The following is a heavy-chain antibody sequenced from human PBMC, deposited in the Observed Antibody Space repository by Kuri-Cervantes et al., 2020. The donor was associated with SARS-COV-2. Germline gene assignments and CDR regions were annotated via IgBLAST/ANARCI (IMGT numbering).Heavy chain of an antibody. CDR1: GFTFSSYE. D-gene: IGHD3-3*01. V-gene: IGHV3-48*03. Sequence: GGSLRLSCAASGFTFSSYEMNWVRQAPGKGLEWVSYISSSGSTIYYADSVKGRFTISRDNAKNSLYLQMNSLRAEDTAVYYCARDRQLPDDFWSGWFDYWGQGTLVTVSS. CDR3: ARDRQLPDDFWSGWFDY. J-gene: IGHJ4*02. CDR2: ISSSGSTI.